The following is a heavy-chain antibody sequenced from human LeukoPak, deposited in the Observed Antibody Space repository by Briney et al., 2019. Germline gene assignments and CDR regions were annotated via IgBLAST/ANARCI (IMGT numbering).Heavy chain of an antibody. CDR1: GFTFSSYS. CDR2: ISSSSSYI. D-gene: IGHD2-21*01. CDR3: ARDLLPLVEFGDGYAFDI. Sequence: GGSLRLSCAASGFTFSSYSMNWVRQAPGKGLEWVSSISSSSSYIYYADSVKGRFTISGDNAKNSLYLQMNSLRAEDTAVYYCARDLLPLVEFGDGYAFDIWGQGTMVTVSS. V-gene: IGHV3-21*01. J-gene: IGHJ3*02.